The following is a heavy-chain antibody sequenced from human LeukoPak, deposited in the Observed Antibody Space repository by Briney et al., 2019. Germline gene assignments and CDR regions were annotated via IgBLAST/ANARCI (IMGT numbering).Heavy chain of an antibody. CDR1: GGSISSSSYY. CDR3: ARMLQRYCSSTSCQYWYFDL. D-gene: IGHD2-2*01. J-gene: IGHJ2*01. V-gene: IGHV4-39*07. Sequence: SETLSLTCTVSGGSISSSSYYWGWIRQPPGKGLEWIGSIYYSGSTYYNPSLKSRITISVDTSKNQFSLKLSSVTAADTAVYYCARMLQRYCSSTSCQYWYFDLWGRGTLVTVSS. CDR2: IYYSGST.